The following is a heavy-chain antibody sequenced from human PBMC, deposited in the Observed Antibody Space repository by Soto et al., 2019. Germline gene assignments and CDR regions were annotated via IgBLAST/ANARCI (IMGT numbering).Heavy chain of an antibody. J-gene: IGHJ4*02. Sequence: EVQLVESGGGLVQPGRSLRLSCAASGFTFDDYAMYWVRQAPGKGLEWVSGINWNSGSIGYADSVKGRFTFSRDNAKKSLYLSMNSLRAEDTAMYYGAKGQYTSTWYGGLECWGQGTLVSVSS. V-gene: IGHV3-9*01. CDR2: INWNSGSI. CDR1: GFTFDDYA. CDR3: AKGQYTSTWYGGLEC. D-gene: IGHD3-10*01.